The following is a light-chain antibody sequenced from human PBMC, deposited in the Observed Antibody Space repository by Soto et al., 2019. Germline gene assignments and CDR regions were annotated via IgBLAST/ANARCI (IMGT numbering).Light chain of an antibody. Sequence: QSVLTQPPSVSAAPGQQVTISCSGSSSNIGTNFVSWYQQVPGSAPKLLFYDNNKRPSGIPHRFSASKSGTSATLGITGLQTGDEAYYYCATWDHSLSAGIFGGGTKLTVL. J-gene: IGLJ2*01. CDR3: ATWDHSLSAGI. CDR2: DNN. V-gene: IGLV1-51*01. CDR1: SSNIGTNF.